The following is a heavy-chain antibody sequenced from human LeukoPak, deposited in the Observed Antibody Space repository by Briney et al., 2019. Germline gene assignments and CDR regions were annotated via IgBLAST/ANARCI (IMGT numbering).Heavy chain of an antibody. CDR3: AKDGGLWVSAHWGDS. CDR1: GFTFSSYT. V-gene: IGHV3-23*01. J-gene: IGHJ4*02. CDR2: ITTSDGNT. Sequence: GGSLRLSCAASGFTFSSYTMSWVRQATGKGLEWVSTITTSDGNTYYADSVKGRFTVSRDNSKNTLYLQMNSLRAEDTAVYYCAKDGGLWVSAHWGDSWGRGTLVTVSS. D-gene: IGHD3-16*01.